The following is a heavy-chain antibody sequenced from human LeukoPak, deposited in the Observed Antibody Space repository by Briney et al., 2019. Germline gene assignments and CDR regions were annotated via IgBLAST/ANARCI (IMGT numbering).Heavy chain of an antibody. V-gene: IGHV3-64*01. J-gene: IGHJ4*02. Sequence: AGGSLRLSCAASGFSFRSFAMHWVRQAPGKGLEYISAISDNGASTYYAKSVKGRFTISRDNSQNTLWLQMGSLRAEDMAVYYCARDNGYSYGPVDYWGQGTLVTVSS. CDR3: ARDNGYSYGPVDY. CDR1: GFSFRSFA. CDR2: ISDNGAST. D-gene: IGHD5-18*01.